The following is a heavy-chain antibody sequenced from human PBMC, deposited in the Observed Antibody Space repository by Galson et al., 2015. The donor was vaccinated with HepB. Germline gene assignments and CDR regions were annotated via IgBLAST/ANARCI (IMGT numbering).Heavy chain of an antibody. CDR2: VDPEDGET. D-gene: IGHD1-26*01. J-gene: IGHJ4*02. Sequence: VKVSCKVSGYTFTDYYMHWVQQAPGKGLEWMGLVDPEDGETIYAEKFQGRVTITADTSTDTAYMELSSLKASDTAMYYCARGWSYWGGFDYWGQGTLVTVSS. V-gene: IGHV1-69-2*01. CDR3: ARGWSYWGGFDY. CDR1: GYTFTDYY.